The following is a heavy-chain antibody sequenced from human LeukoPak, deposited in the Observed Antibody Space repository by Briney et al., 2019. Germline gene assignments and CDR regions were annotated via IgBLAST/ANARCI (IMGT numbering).Heavy chain of an antibody. CDR1: GYTFTDYY. Sequence: ASVKVSCKASGYTFTDYYMHWVRQAPGQGLEWMGWINPNSGDTNYAQKLQGRVTMTRDTSINTAYMELSRLRSDDTAVYYCARTSNHDAFDIWGQGTMVTVSS. CDR2: INPNSGDT. CDR3: ARTSNHDAFDI. D-gene: IGHD4-11*01. J-gene: IGHJ3*02. V-gene: IGHV1-2*02.